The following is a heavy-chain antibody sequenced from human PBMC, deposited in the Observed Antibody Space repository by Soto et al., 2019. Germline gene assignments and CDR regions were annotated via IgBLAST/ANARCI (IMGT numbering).Heavy chain of an antibody. CDR2: IRSKVSGGTT. CDR1: GLTFGDYA. V-gene: IGHV3-49*04. J-gene: IGHJ4*02. Sequence: GGSLRLSCTASGLTFGDYAISWVRQAPGRGLEWVGLIRSKVSGGTTAYAASVKGRVTISRDDSKIIAYLQINSLKTEDTSVYSCTGGYSVTTACDYWGQGTLVTVSS. D-gene: IGHD4-17*01. CDR3: TGGYSVTTACDY.